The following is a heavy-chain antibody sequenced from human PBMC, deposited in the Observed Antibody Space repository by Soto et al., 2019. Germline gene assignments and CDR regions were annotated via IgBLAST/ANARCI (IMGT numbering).Heavy chain of an antibody. J-gene: IGHJ4*02. CDR3: ARVRGYYDSSGYPLTMFDY. Sequence: PSETLSLTCTVSGGSINYSSSSWAWIRQPPGKGRGWIGTVYYSGRTYYNPSLKSRVTISVDTSKNQFSLNRSSVTAADTAVYYCARVRGYYDSSGYPLTMFDYWGQGTLVTVSS. V-gene: IGHV4-39*01. CDR2: VYYSGRT. D-gene: IGHD3-22*01. CDR1: GGSINYSSSS.